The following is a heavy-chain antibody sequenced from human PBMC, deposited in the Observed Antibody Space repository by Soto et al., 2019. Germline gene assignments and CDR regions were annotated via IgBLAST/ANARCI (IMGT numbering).Heavy chain of an antibody. D-gene: IGHD6-13*01. CDR3: ARAPKGSSSWYIRLCFDP. Sequence: SETLSLTCTVSGGSISSYYWSWIRQPPGKGLEWIGYIYYSGSTNYNPSLKSRVTISVDTSKNQFSLKLSSVTAADTAVYYCARAPKGSSSWYIRLCFDPWGQGTLVTVSS. J-gene: IGHJ5*02. V-gene: IGHV4-59*12. CDR1: GGSISSYY. CDR2: IYYSGST.